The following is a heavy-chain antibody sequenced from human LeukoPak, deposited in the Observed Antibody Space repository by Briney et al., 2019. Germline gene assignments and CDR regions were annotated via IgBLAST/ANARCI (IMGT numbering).Heavy chain of an antibody. CDR1: VYTCTSYA. J-gene: IGHJ4*02. Sequence: GASVKVSCKASVYTCTSYAMHWVRQAPGQRLEWMGWINAGNGNTKYSQKFQGRVTITRDTSASTAYMELSSLRSEDTAVYYCARDVMVRGVLPGYWGQGTLVTVSS. V-gene: IGHV1-3*01. CDR3: ARDVMVRGVLPGY. D-gene: IGHD3-10*01. CDR2: INAGNGNT.